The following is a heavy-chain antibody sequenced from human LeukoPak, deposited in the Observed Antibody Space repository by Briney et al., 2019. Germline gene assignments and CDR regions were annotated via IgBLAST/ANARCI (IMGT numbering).Heavy chain of an antibody. CDR2: ISGSDGST. V-gene: IGHV3-23*01. J-gene: IGHJ4*02. CDR3: AAGFYFGDY. CDR1: GFPFSSYA. Sequence: GGSLRLSCAASGFPFSSYAMNWVRQAPGKGLEWVSTISGSDGSTYYADSVKGRFTISRDNSKSTLYLQMNSLRAEDTAVYYCAAGFYFGDYWGQGTLVTVSS. D-gene: IGHD3-3*01.